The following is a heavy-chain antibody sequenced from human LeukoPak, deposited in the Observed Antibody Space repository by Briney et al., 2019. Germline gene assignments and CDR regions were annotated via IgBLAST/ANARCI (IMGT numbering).Heavy chain of an antibody. J-gene: IGHJ4*02. CDR1: GYTFTSYY. D-gene: IGHD6-13*01. CDR3: AISPSAAAPFDY. CDR2: INPSGGST. Sequence: GASVTVSCKASGYTFTSYYMHWVRQAPGQGLEWMGIINPSGGSTSYAQKFQGRVTMTRDTSTSTVYMELSSLRSEDTAVYYCAISPSAAAPFDYWGQGTLVTVSS. V-gene: IGHV1-46*01.